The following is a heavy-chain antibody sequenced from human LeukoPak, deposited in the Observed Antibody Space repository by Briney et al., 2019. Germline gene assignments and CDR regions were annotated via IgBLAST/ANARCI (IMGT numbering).Heavy chain of an antibody. CDR1: GFTFSRYW. CDR3: AREVGYGDYGVDY. V-gene: IGHV3-74*01. CDR2: INSDGTST. J-gene: IGHJ4*02. D-gene: IGHD4-17*01. Sequence: GGSLRLSCAASGFTFSRYWMFWVRQAPGKGLVWVSRINSDGTSTNYADSVKGRFTISRDNTKSTLYLQMNSLRPEDTAVYYCAREVGYGDYGVDYWGQGTLVTVSS.